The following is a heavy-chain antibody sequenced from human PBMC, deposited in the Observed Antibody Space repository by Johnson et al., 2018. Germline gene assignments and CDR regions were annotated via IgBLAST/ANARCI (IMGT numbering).Heavy chain of an antibody. V-gene: IGHV1-8*01. CDR3: ARDRLEYTVQDGFYI. Sequence: QVQLVQSGAEVKKPGASVKVSCQASGDTLGTSDINWLRQATGQGLEWMGWINPNNGKTGYAQKFQGRVTMTADSSIMTVYMELSSLRFEDTAVYYCARDRLEYTVQDGFYIWGQGTLVTVSS. CDR2: INPNNGKT. D-gene: IGHD3-3*01. J-gene: IGHJ3*02. CDR1: GDTLGTSD.